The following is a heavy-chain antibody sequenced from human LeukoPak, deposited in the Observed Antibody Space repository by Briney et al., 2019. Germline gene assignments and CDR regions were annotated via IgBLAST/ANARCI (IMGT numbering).Heavy chain of an antibody. CDR2: IYYSGST. D-gene: IGHD5-24*01. V-gene: IGHV4-59*08. Sequence: SETLSLTCTVSGGSISSYYWSWIRQPPGKGLEWIGNIYYSGSTKYNPSLKSRVTISVDTSKNQFSLKLSSVTAADTAVYYCARGARAGYNLEPFDYWGQGTLVTVSS. CDR1: GGSISSYY. CDR3: ARGARAGYNLEPFDY. J-gene: IGHJ4*02.